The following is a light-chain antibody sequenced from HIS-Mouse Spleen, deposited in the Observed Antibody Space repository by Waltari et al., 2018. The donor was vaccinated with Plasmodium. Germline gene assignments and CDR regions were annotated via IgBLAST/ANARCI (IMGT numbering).Light chain of an antibody. CDR1: PRVLYSSNNKNY. Sequence: DIVMTQSPDSLAVSLGARATINCKSSPRVLYSSNNKNYLAWYQQKPGQPPKLPIYWASTRESGVPDRFSGSGSGTDFTLTISSLQAEDVAVYYCQQYYSTPPYTFGQGTKLEIK. CDR2: WAS. V-gene: IGKV4-1*01. J-gene: IGKJ2*01. CDR3: QQYYSTPPYT.